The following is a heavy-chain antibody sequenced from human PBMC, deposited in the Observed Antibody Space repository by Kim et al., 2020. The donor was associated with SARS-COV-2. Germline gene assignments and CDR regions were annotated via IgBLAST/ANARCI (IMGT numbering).Heavy chain of an antibody. V-gene: IGHV5-10-1*01. J-gene: IGHJ3*02. CDR3: ARFSFDSSGYPDAFDI. D-gene: IGHD3-22*01. Sequence: PSLQGHVTISADKSISTAYLQWSSLKASDTAMYYCARFSFDSSGYPDAFDIWGQGTMVTVSS.